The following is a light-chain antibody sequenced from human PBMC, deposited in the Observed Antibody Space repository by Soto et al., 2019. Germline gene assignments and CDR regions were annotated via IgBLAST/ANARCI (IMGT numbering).Light chain of an antibody. CDR2: SAY. V-gene: IGKV1-39*01. CDR3: KQYNSYSQT. Sequence: DIQMTQSPSSLSASVGDRVTITCRASQSISPYLNWYQQKPGKAPNLLIYSAYILESGVPSRFSGSGSGTDFTLTIRSLQPEDFATYYCKQYNSYSQTFGQGTKVDI. J-gene: IGKJ1*01. CDR1: QSISPY.